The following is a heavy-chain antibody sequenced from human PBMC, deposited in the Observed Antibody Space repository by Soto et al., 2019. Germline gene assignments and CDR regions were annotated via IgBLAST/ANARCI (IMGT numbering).Heavy chain of an antibody. CDR3: ARGRYGDY. CDR1: GYGFTTYG. Sequence: QAHLVQSGAEVKKPGASVKVSCKGSGYGFTTYGITWVRQAPGQGLEWMAWISAHNGNTNYAQKLQGRVTVTRDTSTITAYMEMRSLRSDDTAVYYCARGRYGDYWGQGAQVTVSS. V-gene: IGHV1-18*01. J-gene: IGHJ4*02. D-gene: IGHD1-1*01. CDR2: ISAHNGNT.